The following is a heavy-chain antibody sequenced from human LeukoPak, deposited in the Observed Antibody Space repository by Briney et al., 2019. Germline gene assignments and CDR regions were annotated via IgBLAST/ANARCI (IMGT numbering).Heavy chain of an antibody. J-gene: IGHJ5*02. D-gene: IGHD6-13*01. V-gene: IGHV4-4*07. Sequence: SETLSLTCTVSGGSISSYYWSWIRQPAGKGLEWIGRIYTSGSTNYNPSLKSRVTISVDTSKNQFSLKLSSVTAADTAVYYCARGGWSSSWYYSYDPWGQGTLVTVSS. CDR2: IYTSGST. CDR3: ARGGWSSSWYYSYDP. CDR1: GGSISSYY.